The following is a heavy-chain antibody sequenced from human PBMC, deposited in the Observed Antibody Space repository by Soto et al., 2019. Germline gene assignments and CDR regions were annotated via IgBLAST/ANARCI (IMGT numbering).Heavy chain of an antibody. J-gene: IGHJ5*02. D-gene: IGHD2-2*02. CDR1: GFTFGSFV. CDR2: IWYDGSKK. CDR3: VRGSYCDSKTCYNLGFLAP. Sequence: GGSLRLSCTTSGFTFGSFVMQWVRQAPGKGLEWVAVIWYDGSKKYYADSVKGRFTVSRDNSKNTLYLQMNSLRAEDTAVYYCVRGSYCDSKTCYNLGFLAPWGQGTPVTVYS. V-gene: IGHV3-33*01.